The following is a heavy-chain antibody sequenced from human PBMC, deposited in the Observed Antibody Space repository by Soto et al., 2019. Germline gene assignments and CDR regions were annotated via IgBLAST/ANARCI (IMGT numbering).Heavy chain of an antibody. J-gene: IGHJ6*02. Sequence: PGGSLRLSCAASGFTFSHYAMHWVRQAPGKGLEWVTVISYDGSSKYFADSVKGRFTISRDNSKSALYLQMNSLRVEDTAVYYCARDRCSGSSCFGMDVWGQGNTVTVSS. CDR3: ARDRCSGSSCFGMDV. D-gene: IGHD2-15*01. V-gene: IGHV3-30-3*01. CDR2: ISYDGSSK. CDR1: GFTFSHYA.